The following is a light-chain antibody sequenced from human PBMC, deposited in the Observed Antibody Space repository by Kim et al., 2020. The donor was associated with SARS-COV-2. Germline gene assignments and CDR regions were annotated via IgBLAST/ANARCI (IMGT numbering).Light chain of an antibody. CDR3: TSYTGADTVV. J-gene: IGLJ2*01. CDR2: DVS. CDR1: SSLGGDYNY. Sequence: GQSITISCTGTSSLGGDYNYVSWYQQHPDKAPKLIIYDVSDRPSGVSTHVSGSKSGNTASLTISGLQAADEADYDGTSYTGADTVVFGGGTQLTVL. V-gene: IGLV2-14*03.